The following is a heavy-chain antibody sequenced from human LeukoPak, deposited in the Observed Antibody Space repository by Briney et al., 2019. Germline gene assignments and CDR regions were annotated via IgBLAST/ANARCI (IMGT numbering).Heavy chain of an antibody. D-gene: IGHD6-19*01. J-gene: IGHJ4*02. CDR3: ARPRVAGSFDY. CDR1: GYTFTGYY. CDR2: ISGYNGNT. Sequence: ASVKVSCKASGYTFTGYYMHWVRQAPGQGLEWMGWISGYNGNTNYAQNLQGRVTMTTDTSTTTVYMELRSLRSDDTAVYYCARPRVAGSFDYWGQGTLVTVSS. V-gene: IGHV1-18*04.